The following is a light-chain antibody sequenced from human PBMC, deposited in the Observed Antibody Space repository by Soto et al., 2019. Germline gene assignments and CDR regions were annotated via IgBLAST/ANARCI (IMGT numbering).Light chain of an antibody. V-gene: IGKV3-20*01. J-gene: IGKJ1*01. CDR1: QSVTSGY. CDR2: GAS. CDR3: QQYGSSPRT. Sequence: EIVLTQSPGTLSLSPGERATLSCRASQSVTSGYLAWYRQKPGQAPSLLMYGASTRAPGIPERFSGTGSGTDFTLTISRLEPEDFAVYYCQQYGSSPRTFGQGTKVDIK.